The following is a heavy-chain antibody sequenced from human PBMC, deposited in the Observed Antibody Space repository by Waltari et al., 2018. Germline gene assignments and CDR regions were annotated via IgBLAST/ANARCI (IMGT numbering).Heavy chain of an antibody. CDR3: ATNSVRVRGSYGRAFDI. CDR1: GYTFTDYY. Sequence: EVQLVQSGAEVKKPGATVKISCKASGYTFTDYYMHWVQQAPGKGLEWMGRVDPEDGETIYAEKFQGRVTITADTSTDTAYMELSSLRSEDTAVYYCATNSVRVRGSYGRAFDIWGQGTMVTVSS. D-gene: IGHD1-26*01. V-gene: IGHV1-69-2*01. J-gene: IGHJ3*02. CDR2: VDPEDGET.